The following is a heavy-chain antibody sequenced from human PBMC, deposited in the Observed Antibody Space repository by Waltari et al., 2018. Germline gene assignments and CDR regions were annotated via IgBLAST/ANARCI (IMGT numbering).Heavy chain of an antibody. D-gene: IGHD3-10*01. V-gene: IGHV3-23*01. J-gene: IGHJ4*02. CDR1: GFTFSSYA. Sequence: EVQLLESGGGLVQPGGSLRPSCAASGFTFSSYARSWVRQAPGKGLEWVSAISGSGGSTYYADSVKGRFTISRDNSKNTLYLQMNSLRAEDTAVYYCAKDLGFGELLGPDYRGQGTLVTVSS. CDR2: ISGSGGST. CDR3: AKDLGFGELLGPDY.